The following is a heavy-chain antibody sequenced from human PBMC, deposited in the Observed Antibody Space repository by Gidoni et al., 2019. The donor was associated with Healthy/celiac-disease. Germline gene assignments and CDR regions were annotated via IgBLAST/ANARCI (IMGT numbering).Heavy chain of an antibody. Sequence: EVQLVESGGGLVQPGGSLRLSCAASGFTFSSYAMSWFRQAPGKGLEWGSAISGSGGSTYYADSVKGRFTIARDNSKNTLYLQMNSLRAEDTAVYYCAKDPSTVTIYGWFDPWGQGTLVTVSS. V-gene: IGHV3-23*04. CDR1: GFTFSSYA. J-gene: IGHJ5*02. D-gene: IGHD4-17*01. CDR2: ISGSGGST. CDR3: AKDPSTVTIYGWFDP.